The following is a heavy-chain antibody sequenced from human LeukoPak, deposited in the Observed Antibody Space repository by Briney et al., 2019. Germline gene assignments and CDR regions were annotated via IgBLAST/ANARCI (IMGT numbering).Heavy chain of an antibody. V-gene: IGHV3-33*01. CDR1: GFTFSSYG. CDR3: ARDRTLYSSAPGGDY. Sequence: GGSLRLSCAASGFTFSSYGMHWVRQAPGKGLEWVAVIWYDGSNEYYADSVKGRFTISRDNSKNTLYLQMNSLRAEDTAVYYCARDRTLYSSAPGGDYWGQGTLVTVSS. J-gene: IGHJ4*02. CDR2: IWYDGSNE. D-gene: IGHD6-19*01.